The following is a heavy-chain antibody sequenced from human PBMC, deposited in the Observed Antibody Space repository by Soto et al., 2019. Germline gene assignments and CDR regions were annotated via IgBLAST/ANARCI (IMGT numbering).Heavy chain of an antibody. Sequence: ASVKVSCKASGYTFTTYAMHWVRQAPGQRLEWMGWINAGNGATKYSQNFQDRVTIARDTSANTAFMELSSLRSEDTAVYYCARGSAAAGPYYFDYWAQGAVVTVSS. D-gene: IGHD6-13*01. J-gene: IGHJ4*02. V-gene: IGHV1-3*01. CDR3: ARGSAAAGPYYFDY. CDR1: GYTFTTYA. CDR2: INAGNGAT.